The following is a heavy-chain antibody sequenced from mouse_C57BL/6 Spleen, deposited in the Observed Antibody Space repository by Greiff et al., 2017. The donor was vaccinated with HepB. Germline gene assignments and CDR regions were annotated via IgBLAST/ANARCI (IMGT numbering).Heavy chain of an antibody. Sequence: EVKLQESGPGLVKPSQSLSLTCSVTGYSITSGYYWNWIRQFPGNKLEWMGYISYDGSNNYNPSLKNRISITRDTSKNQFFLKLNSVTTEDTATYYCARGGLTGFAYWGQGTLVTVSA. J-gene: IGHJ3*01. CDR1: GYSITSGYY. D-gene: IGHD4-1*01. CDR2: ISYDGSN. CDR3: ARGGLTGFAY. V-gene: IGHV3-6*01.